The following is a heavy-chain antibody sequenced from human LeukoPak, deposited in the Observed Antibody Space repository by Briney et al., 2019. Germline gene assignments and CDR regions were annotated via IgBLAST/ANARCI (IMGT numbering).Heavy chain of an antibody. J-gene: IGHJ6*03. Sequence: SVKVSCKASGGTFSSYAISWVRQAPGQGLEWMGGIIPIFGTANYAQKFQGRVTITTDESTSTAYMELSSLRSEDTAVYYCASRGSLSRYCTNGVCQPYYYYYYMDVWGRGTTVTVSS. CDR1: GGTFSSYA. D-gene: IGHD2-8*01. CDR3: ASRGSLSRYCTNGVCQPYYYYYYMDV. CDR2: IIPIFGTA. V-gene: IGHV1-69*05.